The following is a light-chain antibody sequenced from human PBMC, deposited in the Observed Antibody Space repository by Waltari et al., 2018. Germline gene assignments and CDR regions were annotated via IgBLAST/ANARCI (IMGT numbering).Light chain of an antibody. Sequence: DIQMTQSPSSLSASVGDSVTITCRASQSISRYLNWYQHKAGKAPKLLIYAASTLQRGVPSRFSGSGAGTDYTLTISSLQPEDFATYYCQQSYTTPQTFGQGTKLE. V-gene: IGKV1-39*01. CDR3: QQSYTTPQT. J-gene: IGKJ2*01. CDR2: AAS. CDR1: QSISRY.